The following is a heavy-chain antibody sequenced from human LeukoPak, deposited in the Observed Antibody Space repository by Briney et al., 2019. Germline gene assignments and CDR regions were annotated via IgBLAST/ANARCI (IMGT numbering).Heavy chain of an antibody. V-gene: IGHV3-23*01. J-gene: IGHJ4*02. CDR2: ISGSGDNT. Sequence: GGSLRLSCAASGFTFSSYVMSWVRQAPGKGLEWVSGISGSGDNTYYADSVKGRFTISRDNSKNTLYVQVNSLGTEDTAAYYCAKGSYYDSSGSFYFDYWGQGTLVTVSS. CDR1: GFTFSSYV. CDR3: AKGSYYDSSGSFYFDY. D-gene: IGHD3-22*01.